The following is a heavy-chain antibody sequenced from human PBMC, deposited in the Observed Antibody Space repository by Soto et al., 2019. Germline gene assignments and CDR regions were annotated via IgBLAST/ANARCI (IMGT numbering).Heavy chain of an antibody. D-gene: IGHD3-22*01. J-gene: IGHJ6*02. CDR2: IKQDESEK. Sequence: VPLRLSCGVSGLNISNFCVSLISKEPGKGLEWVADIKQDESEKYYVDSVNTRFTISRDNPKNSLYLQMNSLRAEDTAVYYCARFYYDSSGYLPSPYYYYYGMDVWGQGTTVTVSS. CDR1: GLNISNFC. V-gene: IGHV3-7*04. CDR3: ARFYYDSSGYLPSPYYYYYGMDV.